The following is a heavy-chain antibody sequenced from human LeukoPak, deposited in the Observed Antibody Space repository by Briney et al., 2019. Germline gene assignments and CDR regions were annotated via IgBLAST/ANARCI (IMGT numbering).Heavy chain of an antibody. J-gene: IGHJ4*02. CDR1: GFTVSSNY. D-gene: IGHD3-16*02. V-gene: IGHV3-53*01. CDR3: ARGGYDYVWGSYRYTRGVFDY. Sequence: GGSLRLSCAASGFTVSSNYMSWVRQAPGKGLEWVSVIYSGGSTYYADSVKGRFTISRDNSKNTLYLQMNSLRAEDTAVYYCARGGYDYVWGSYRYTRGVFDYWGQGTLVTVSS. CDR2: IYSGGST.